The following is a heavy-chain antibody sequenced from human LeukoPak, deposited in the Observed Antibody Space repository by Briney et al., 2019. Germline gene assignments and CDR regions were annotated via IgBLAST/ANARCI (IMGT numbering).Heavy chain of an antibody. CDR1: GYSISSSYY. V-gene: IGHV4-38-2*02. CDR3: ARTTEGGYSYGYFYYYYMDV. Sequence: SETLSLTCTVSGYSISSSYYGGWTRQPPGKGLEWIGNIYHSGSTKYKSSLKSRVTISVDTSKNQFSLKLSSVTAADTAVYYCARTTEGGYSYGYFYYYYMDVWGKGTTVTISS. CDR2: IYHSGST. J-gene: IGHJ6*03. D-gene: IGHD5-18*01.